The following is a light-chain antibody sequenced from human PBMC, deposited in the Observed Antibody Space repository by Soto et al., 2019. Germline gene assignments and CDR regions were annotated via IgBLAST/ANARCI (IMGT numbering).Light chain of an antibody. CDR1: QSVLYSSNNKNY. Sequence: DIVMTQSPDSLAVSLGERVTISCKSSQSVLYSSNNKNYLAWYQQKPGQPPKLLISWASTRESGVPDRFSGSGSGTDFTLTISSLQAVDVAIYYCQQYYITPRTFGQGTKVEIK. CDR3: QQYYITPRT. CDR2: WAS. V-gene: IGKV4-1*01. J-gene: IGKJ1*01.